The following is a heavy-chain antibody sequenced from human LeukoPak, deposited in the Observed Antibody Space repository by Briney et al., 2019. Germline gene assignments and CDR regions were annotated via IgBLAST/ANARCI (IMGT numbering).Heavy chain of an antibody. CDR1: GYTFTGYY. V-gene: IGHV1-2*02. Sequence: ASVKVSCKASGYTFTGYYMHWVRQAPGQGLEWMGWINPNSGGTNYAQKFQGRVTMTRDTSISTAYMELSRLRSDDTAVYYCARDHSGSQLYDYWGQGTLVTVSS. CDR2: INPNSGGT. CDR3: ARDHSGSQLYDY. D-gene: IGHD1-26*01. J-gene: IGHJ4*02.